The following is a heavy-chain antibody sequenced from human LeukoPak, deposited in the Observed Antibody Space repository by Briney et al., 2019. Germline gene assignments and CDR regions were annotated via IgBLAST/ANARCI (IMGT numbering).Heavy chain of an antibody. J-gene: IGHJ4*02. CDR2: ISSSGSTI. Sequence: GGSLRLSCAASGFTFSSYEMYWVRQAPGKGLEWVSYISSSGSTIYYADSVKGRFTISRDNAKNSLYLQMNSLRDEDTAVYYCARMTRSGIYYFVFWGEGTLVTVSS. CDR1: GFTFSSYE. V-gene: IGHV3-48*03. D-gene: IGHD1-26*01. CDR3: ARMTRSGIYYFVF.